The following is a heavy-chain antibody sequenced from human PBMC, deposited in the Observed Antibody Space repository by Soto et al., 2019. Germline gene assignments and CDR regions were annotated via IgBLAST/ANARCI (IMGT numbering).Heavy chain of an antibody. Sequence: QLQLQESGPGLVKPSETRSLTCTVSGGSISSSSYYWGWIRQPPGKGLEWIGSIYYSGSTYYNPSLKSRVTISVDTSKNQFSLNLSSVTAADTAVYYCATHPWIKNWFDPWGQGTLVTVSS. J-gene: IGHJ5*02. CDR1: GGSISSSSYY. CDR2: IYYSGST. V-gene: IGHV4-39*01. CDR3: ATHPWIKNWFDP. D-gene: IGHD5-12*01.